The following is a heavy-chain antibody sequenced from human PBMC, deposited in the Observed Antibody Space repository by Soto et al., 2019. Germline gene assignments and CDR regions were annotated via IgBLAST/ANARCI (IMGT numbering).Heavy chain of an antibody. CDR1: GFTFSSYA. V-gene: IGHV3-30-3*01. D-gene: IGHD2-2*01. CDR3: ARDRPYCSSTSCYGEDAFDI. J-gene: IGHJ3*02. CDR2: ISYDGSNK. Sequence: QVQLVESGGGVVQPGRSLRLSCAASGFTFSSYAMHWVRQAPGKGLEWVAVISYDGSNKYYADSVKGRFTISRDNSKNTLYLQMNSLRAEDTAVYYCARDRPYCSSTSCYGEDAFDIWGQGTMVTVSS.